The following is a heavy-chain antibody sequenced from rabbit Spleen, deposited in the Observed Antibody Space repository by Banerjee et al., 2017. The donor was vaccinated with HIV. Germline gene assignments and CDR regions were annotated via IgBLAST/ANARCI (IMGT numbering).Heavy chain of an antibody. CDR1: GFTISSSYW. V-gene: IGHV1S45*01. J-gene: IGHJ6*01. Sequence: QEQVVESGGGLVKPEGSLTLTCTASGFTISSSYWMCWVRQAPGKGLELIACIYTVGSGSTYYASWAKGRFTISKTSSTTVTLQMTSLTAADTVTYFCARDLDGVIGWNFGWWGPGTLVTVS. CDR2: IYTVGSGST. D-gene: IGHD4-1*01. CDR3: ARDLDGVIGWNFGW.